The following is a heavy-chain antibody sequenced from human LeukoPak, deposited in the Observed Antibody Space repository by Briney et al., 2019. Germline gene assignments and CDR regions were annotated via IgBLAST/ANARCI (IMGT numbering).Heavy chain of an antibody. J-gene: IGHJ6*03. Sequence: PSETLSLTCSVSGGSTRSGRHHWAWVRQPPGKGLEFIGSLDESGRPYYNAPLKSRVTISEDSSGKQFSLNLSSVTAADTAVYYCARDLGGYPFFMDVWGRGTTVIVSS. CDR1: GGSTRSGRHH. CDR2: LDESGRP. D-gene: IGHD2-15*01. CDR3: ARDLGGYPFFMDV. V-gene: IGHV4-39*07.